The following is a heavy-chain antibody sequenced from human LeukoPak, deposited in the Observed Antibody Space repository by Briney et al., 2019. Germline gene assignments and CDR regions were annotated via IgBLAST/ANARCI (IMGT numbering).Heavy chain of an antibody. D-gene: IGHD3-16*01. V-gene: IGHV3-30*03. J-gene: IGHJ4*02. Sequence: GGSLRLSCAASGFTFSSYGMHWVRQAPGKGLEWVAVISYDGSNKYYADSVKGRFTISRDNSKNTLYLQMNSLRAEDTAVYYCEVGFGDYWGQGTLVTVSS. CDR1: GFTFSSYG. CDR2: ISYDGSNK. CDR3: EVGFGDY.